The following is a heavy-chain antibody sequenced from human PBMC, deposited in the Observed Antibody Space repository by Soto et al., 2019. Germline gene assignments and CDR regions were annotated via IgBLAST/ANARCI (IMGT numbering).Heavy chain of an antibody. CDR2: IIPIFGTA. CDR3: ARDLRYCSSTSCYNWFDP. Sequence: GASVKVSCKASGYTFSRYAISWVRQAPGQGLEWMGGIIPIFGTANYAQKFQGRVTITADKSTSTAYMELSSLRSEDTAVYYCARDLRYCSSTSCYNWFDPWGQGTLVTVSS. J-gene: IGHJ5*02. D-gene: IGHD2-2*01. V-gene: IGHV1-69*06. CDR1: GYTFSRYA.